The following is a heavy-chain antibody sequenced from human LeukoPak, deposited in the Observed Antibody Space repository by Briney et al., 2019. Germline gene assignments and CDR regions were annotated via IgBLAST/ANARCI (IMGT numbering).Heavy chain of an antibody. CDR2: ISAYNGNT. V-gene: IGHV1-18*01. Sequence: ASVKVSCKASGYTFTSYGISWVRQAPGQGLEWMGWISAYNGNTNYAQKLQGRVTMTTDTSTSTAYMELRSLRSDDTAVYYCARRPDFWSGPYYMDVWGKGTTVTVSS. D-gene: IGHD3-3*01. CDR1: GYTFTSYG. J-gene: IGHJ6*03. CDR3: ARRPDFWSGPYYMDV.